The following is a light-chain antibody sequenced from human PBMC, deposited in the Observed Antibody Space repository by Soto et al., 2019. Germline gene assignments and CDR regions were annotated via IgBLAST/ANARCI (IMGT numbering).Light chain of an antibody. CDR2: DNN. CDR3: GTWDTRLSVFSV. CDR1: SSNIGNNY. V-gene: IGLV1-51*01. J-gene: IGLJ1*01. Sequence: QSVLTQPPSVSAAPGQNVTISCSGSSSNIGNNYVSWYQHLPGTALKILIYDNNKRPSGIPDRFSGFKSGTSATLGITGLQTGDEADYYCGTWDTRLSVFSVSGTGPKVTVL.